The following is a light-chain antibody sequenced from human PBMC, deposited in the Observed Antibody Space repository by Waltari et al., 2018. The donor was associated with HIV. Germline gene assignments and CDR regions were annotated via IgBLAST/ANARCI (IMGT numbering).Light chain of an antibody. Sequence: EVVLTQSPATLSLSPGERATLSCRASQSVNTALAWYQQKPGQAPRLLMSDAYKRATGIAARFGGSGSGTDFTLTISSLEPEDFAVYYCQQHSTWPRTFGGGTKVELK. CDR2: DAY. CDR1: QSVNTA. CDR3: QQHSTWPRT. V-gene: IGKV3-11*01. J-gene: IGKJ4*02.